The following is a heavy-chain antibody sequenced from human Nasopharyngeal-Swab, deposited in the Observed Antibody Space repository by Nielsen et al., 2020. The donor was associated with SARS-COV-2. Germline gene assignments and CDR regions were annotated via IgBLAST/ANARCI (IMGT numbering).Heavy chain of an antibody. CDR1: GFRDYS. J-gene: IGHJ4*02. D-gene: IGHD1-26*01. CDR3: AKDLAKYSGSYFDY. Sequence: GESLKISCVDSGFRDYSMNWVRQAPGKGLEWVSSISSSSSDIYYADSVKGRFTISRDNSKNTLYLQMNSLRAEDTAVSYCAKDLAKYSGSYFDYWGQGTLVTVSS. V-gene: IGHV3-21*04. CDR2: ISSSSSDI.